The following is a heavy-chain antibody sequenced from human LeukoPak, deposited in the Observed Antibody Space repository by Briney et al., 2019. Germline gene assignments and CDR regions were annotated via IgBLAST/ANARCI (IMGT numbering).Heavy chain of an antibody. CDR3: ARGPIVGATTEVYVY. V-gene: IGHV1-2*02. CDR1: GYTFTGYY. Sequence: ASVNVSCKASGYTFTGYYMHWVRQAPGQGLEWMGWINPNSGGTNYAQKFQGRVTMTRDTSISTAYMELSRLRSDDTAVYYCARGPIVGATTEVYVYWGQGTLVTVSS. J-gene: IGHJ4*02. D-gene: IGHD1-26*01. CDR2: INPNSGGT.